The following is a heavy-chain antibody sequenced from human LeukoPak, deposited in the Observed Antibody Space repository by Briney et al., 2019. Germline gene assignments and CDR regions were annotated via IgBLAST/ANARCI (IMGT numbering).Heavy chain of an antibody. D-gene: IGHD6-6*01. J-gene: IGHJ4*02. CDR3: ARHDAGIAARPFDN. Sequence: SETLSLTCTVSGGSISTYYWSWIRRPPGKGLEWIAYIHASGPTNCNPSFKSRITISVDTSKNQFSLKLSSVTAADTAVYYCARHDAGIAARPFDNWGQGTLVTVSS. CDR2: IHASGPT. CDR1: GGSISTYY. V-gene: IGHV4-4*09.